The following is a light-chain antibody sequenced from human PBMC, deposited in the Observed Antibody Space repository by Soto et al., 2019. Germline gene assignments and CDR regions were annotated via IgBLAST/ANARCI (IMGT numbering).Light chain of an antibody. CDR1: SSDIGGHNY. V-gene: IGLV2-14*01. J-gene: IGLJ1*01. CDR3: SSYTSSSTYV. CDR2: EVS. Sequence: QSVLTQPASLSGSPGQSITISCTGTSSDIGGHNYVSWYQQHPGRAPKLMIYEVSNRPSGVSNRFSGSKSGNTASLTMSGLQPEDEADYYCSSYTSSSTYVFGTGTKVTVL.